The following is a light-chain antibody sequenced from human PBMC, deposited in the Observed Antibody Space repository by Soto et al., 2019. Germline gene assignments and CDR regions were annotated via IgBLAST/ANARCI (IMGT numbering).Light chain of an antibody. CDR1: QTISSW. Sequence: DIQQTQAPSTLSGSLGVRITITCRASQTISSWLAWYQQKPGKAPKLLIYKASTLKSGVPSRFSGSGSGTEFTLTISSLQPDDFATYYCQHYNSYSEAFGQGTEVDI. CDR3: QHYNSYSEA. V-gene: IGKV1-5*03. J-gene: IGKJ1*01. CDR2: KAS.